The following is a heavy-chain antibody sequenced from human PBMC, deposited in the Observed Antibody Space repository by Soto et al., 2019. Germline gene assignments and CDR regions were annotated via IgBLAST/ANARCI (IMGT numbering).Heavy chain of an antibody. D-gene: IGHD6-6*01. J-gene: IGHJ6*03. CDR2: IYYSGST. Sequence: SETLSLTCTVSGGSISSSSYYWGWIRQPPGKGLEWIGSIYYSGSTYYNPSLKSRVTISVDTSKNQFSLKLSSVTAADTVVYYCARPPPIAARPEGYYYYMDVWGKGTTVTVSS. CDR1: GGSISSSSYY. V-gene: IGHV4-39*01. CDR3: ARPPPIAARPEGYYYYMDV.